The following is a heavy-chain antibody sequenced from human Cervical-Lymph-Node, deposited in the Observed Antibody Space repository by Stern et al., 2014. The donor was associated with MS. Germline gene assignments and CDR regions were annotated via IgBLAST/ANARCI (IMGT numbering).Heavy chain of an antibody. V-gene: IGHV3-30*18. Sequence: VQLVESGGGVVQPGGSLRLSCAASGFTFSSYGMHWVRQAPGKGLEWVAVISYEGNSQLYADSVKGRITISRDNSKNTLYLHMNSLRAEDTAMYYCAKDLYTVTLGYYFDYWGQGTLVTVSS. J-gene: IGHJ4*02. CDR2: ISYEGNSQ. CDR3: AKDLYTVTLGYYFDY. CDR1: GFTFSSYG. D-gene: IGHD4-17*01.